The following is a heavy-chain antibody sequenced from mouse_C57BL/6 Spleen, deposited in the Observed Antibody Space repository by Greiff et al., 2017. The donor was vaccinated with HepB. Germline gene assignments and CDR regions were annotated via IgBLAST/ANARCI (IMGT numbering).Heavy chain of an antibody. J-gene: IGHJ4*01. CDR3: TRRDYDGAMDY. CDR2: IDPETGGT. Sequence: QVQLQQSGAELVRPGASVTLSCKASGYTFTDYEMHWVKQTPVHGLEWIGAIDPETGGTAYNQKFKGKAILTADKSSSTAYMELRSLTSEDSAVYYCTRRDYDGAMDYWGQGTSVTVSS. CDR1: GYTFTDYE. D-gene: IGHD2-4*01. V-gene: IGHV1-15*01.